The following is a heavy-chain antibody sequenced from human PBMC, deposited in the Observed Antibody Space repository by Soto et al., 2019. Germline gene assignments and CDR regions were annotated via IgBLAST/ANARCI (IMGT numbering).Heavy chain of an antibody. Sequence: IPSGAPSRLTSSSYALSWVRQAPGKGLEWVSPISGSGGITYYADSVKGRFTISRDNSKNTLHLQMNSLRAEDTALYFCAKGGDYSSWFNWFYXWGQGTLFTVSX. V-gene: IGHV3-23*01. J-gene: IGHJ5*02. CDR2: ISGSGGIT. D-gene: IGHD6-13*01. CDR1: RLTSSSYA. CDR3: AKGGDYSSWFNWFYX.